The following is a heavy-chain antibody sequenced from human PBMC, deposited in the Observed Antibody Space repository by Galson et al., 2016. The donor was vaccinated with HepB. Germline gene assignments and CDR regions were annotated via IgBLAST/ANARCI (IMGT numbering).Heavy chain of an antibody. J-gene: IGHJ4*02. CDR2: ITPSGTFA. CDR1: GFTFSDCY. Sequence: SLRLSCAASGFTFSDCYMAWIRQAPGKALEWISHITPSGTFANYADSVRGRFTISRDNANNLFYVQLNSLRVEDTAVYYCARGASGYDISRGFPASDYWGQGALVTVSS. D-gene: IGHD3-9*01. CDR3: ARGASGYDISRGFPASDY. V-gene: IGHV3-11*06.